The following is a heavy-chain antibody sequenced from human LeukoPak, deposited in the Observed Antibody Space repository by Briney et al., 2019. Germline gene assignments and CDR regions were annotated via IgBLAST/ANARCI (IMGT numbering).Heavy chain of an antibody. CDR1: GFNFSSYG. V-gene: IGHV3-30*18. J-gene: IGHJ4*02. D-gene: IGHD5-18*01. CDR3: AKDTVDTAMDTYYFDY. Sequence: GGSLRLSCAASGFNFSSYGMHWVRQAPGKGLEWVAVISYDGSNKYYADSVKGRFTISRDNSKNTLYLQMNSLRAEDTAVYYCAKDTVDTAMDTYYFDYWGQGTLVTVSS. CDR2: ISYDGSNK.